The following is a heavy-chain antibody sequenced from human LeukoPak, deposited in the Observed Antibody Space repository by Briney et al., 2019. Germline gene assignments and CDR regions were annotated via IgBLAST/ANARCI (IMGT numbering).Heavy chain of an antibody. CDR2: IYTSGST. CDR3: ANLNPKNDY. V-gene: IGHV4-61*02. D-gene: IGHD1-14*01. CDR1: GGSISSGSYY. Sequence: PSETLSLTCTVSGGSISSGSYYWNWIRQPAGKGLEWIGRIYTSGSTNYNPSLKSRVTISVDTSKNQFSLKLSSVTAADTAVYYCANLNPKNDYWGQGTLVTVSS. J-gene: IGHJ4*02.